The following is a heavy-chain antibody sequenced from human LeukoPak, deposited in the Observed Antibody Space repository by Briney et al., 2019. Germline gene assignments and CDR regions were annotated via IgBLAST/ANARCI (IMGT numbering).Heavy chain of an antibody. V-gene: IGHV4-59*08. D-gene: IGHD7-27*01. CDR3: TRTFTGAHYYYIPV. CDR2: ISDTGTT. Sequence: SETLSLTCTVSGDSITPYYWSWIRQPPGGSLEYIGFISDTGTTNYNPSLRGRLSISVDTSKSQFSLKMKSVTAADSAIYYCTRTFTGAHYYYIPVWGAGTTVTVSS. CDR1: GDSITPYY. J-gene: IGHJ6*03.